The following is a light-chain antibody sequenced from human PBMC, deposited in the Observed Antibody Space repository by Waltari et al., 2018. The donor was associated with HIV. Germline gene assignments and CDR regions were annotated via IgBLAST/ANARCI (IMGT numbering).Light chain of an antibody. CDR1: SIDIGAYVF. CDR2: EVT. CDR3: SSYGDSLKVL. Sequence: QSALIQPPSASGSLGQSVSISCTASSIDIGAYVFVPWFQQHPHSAPKLLLYEVTMRPSTVSDRFSGSRSGNTAFLTGAGLQPDDEATYFCSSYGDSLKVLFGGGTNVTVL. J-gene: IGLJ2*01. V-gene: IGLV2-8*01.